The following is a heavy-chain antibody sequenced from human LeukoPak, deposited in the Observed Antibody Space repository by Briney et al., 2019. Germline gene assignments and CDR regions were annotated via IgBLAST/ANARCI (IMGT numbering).Heavy chain of an antibody. D-gene: IGHD3-3*01. CDR3: AKERYDFSSGYLYYFDY. Sequence: GGSLRLSCAASGFTVSSNYMSWVRQAPGKGLEWVSVIYSGGSTYYADSVKGRFTISRDNSKNTLYLQMNSLRAEDTAVYYCAKERYDFSSGYLYYFDYWGQGTLVTVSS. CDR2: IYSGGST. V-gene: IGHV3-66*01. CDR1: GFTVSSNY. J-gene: IGHJ4*02.